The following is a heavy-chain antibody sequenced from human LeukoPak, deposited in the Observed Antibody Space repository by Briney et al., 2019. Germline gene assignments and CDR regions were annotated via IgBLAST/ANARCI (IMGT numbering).Heavy chain of an antibody. CDR3: ARDYDSSGYHDAFDI. V-gene: IGHV4-34*01. CDR1: GGSFSGYY. D-gene: IGHD3-22*01. Sequence: PSETLSLTCAVYGGSFSGYYWSWIRQPPGKGLEWIGEINHSGSTNYNPSLKSRVTISVDTSKNQFSLKLSSVTAADTAVYYCARDYDSSGYHDAFDIWGQGTMVTVSS. CDR2: INHSGST. J-gene: IGHJ3*02.